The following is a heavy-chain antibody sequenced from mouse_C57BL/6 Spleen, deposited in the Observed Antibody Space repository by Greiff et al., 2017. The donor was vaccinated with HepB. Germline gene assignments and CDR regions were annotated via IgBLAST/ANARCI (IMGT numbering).Heavy chain of an antibody. CDR3: AKEAHCYGSSWNYAMDY. D-gene: IGHD1-1*01. Sequence: VKLQQSGPGLVAPSQSLSITCTVSGFSFTSYGVSWVRQPPGKGLEWLGVIWGDGSTNYHSALIPSQSISKDNSKSQVFLKLNRLQTDDTATYYCAKEAHCYGSSWNYAMDYWGQGTSVTVSS. CDR1: GFSFTSYG. CDR2: IWGDGST. J-gene: IGHJ4*01. V-gene: IGHV2-3*01.